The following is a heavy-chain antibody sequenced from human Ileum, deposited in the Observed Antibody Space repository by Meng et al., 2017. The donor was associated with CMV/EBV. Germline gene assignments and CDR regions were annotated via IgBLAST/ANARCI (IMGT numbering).Heavy chain of an antibody. CDR1: GFTFSSYA. J-gene: IGHJ5*01. Sequence: GESLKISCAASGFTFSSYAMSWVRQAPGKGLEWVSAISGSGGSTYYADSVKGRFTISRDNSKNKQYLQMNSLRAEDTAVYYCAKAAESGLEFDPRGQGTLVTVSS. CDR2: ISGSGGST. D-gene: IGHD3-16*01. V-gene: IGHV3-23*01. CDR3: AKAAESGLEFDP.